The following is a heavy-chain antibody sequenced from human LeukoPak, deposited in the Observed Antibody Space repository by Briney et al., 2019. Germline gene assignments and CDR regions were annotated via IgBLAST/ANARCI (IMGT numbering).Heavy chain of an antibody. Sequence: GGSLRLSCAASGFTFSSYAMHWVRQAPGKGLEWVAVISYDGSNKYYADSVKGRFTISRDNSKNTLYLQLNSLRTEDTAVYYCARGARGSGWRVFDIWGQGTMVTVSS. D-gene: IGHD6-19*01. J-gene: IGHJ3*02. CDR1: GFTFSSYA. CDR2: ISYDGSNK. V-gene: IGHV3-30*04. CDR3: ARGARGSGWRVFDI.